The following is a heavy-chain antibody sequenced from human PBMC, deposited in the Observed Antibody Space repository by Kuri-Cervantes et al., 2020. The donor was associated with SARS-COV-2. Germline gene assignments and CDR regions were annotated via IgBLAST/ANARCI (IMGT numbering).Heavy chain of an antibody. CDR3: ARGGRGYYDGSGYSTFDY. Sequence: ASVKVSCKASGVTFTTYTFHWVRQAPGQGLEWMGWVNADSGSTKYSQKFQGRVTITRDTSASTVDMEMSSLTSEDTAVYYCARGGRGYYDGSGYSTFDYWGQGSLVTVSS. CDR2: VNADSGST. CDR1: GVTFTTYT. J-gene: IGHJ4*02. D-gene: IGHD3-22*01. V-gene: IGHV1-3*01.